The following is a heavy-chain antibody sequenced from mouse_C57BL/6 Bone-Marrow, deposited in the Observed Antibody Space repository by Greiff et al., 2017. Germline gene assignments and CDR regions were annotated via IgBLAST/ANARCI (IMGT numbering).Heavy chain of an antibody. J-gene: IGHJ4*01. CDR3: ARGYYYGTPYYAMDY. V-gene: IGHV2-2*01. D-gene: IGHD1-1*01. CDR2: IWSGGST. Sequence: QVQLKQSGPGLVQPSQSLSITCTVSGFSSTSYGVHWVRQSPGKGLEWLGVIWSGGSTDYNAAFISRLSISKDNSKSQVFFKMNSLQADDTAIYYCARGYYYGTPYYAMDYWGQGTSVTVSS. CDR1: GFSSTSYG.